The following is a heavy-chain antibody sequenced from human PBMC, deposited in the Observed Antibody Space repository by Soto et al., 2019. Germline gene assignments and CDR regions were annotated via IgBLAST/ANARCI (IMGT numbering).Heavy chain of an antibody. J-gene: IGHJ4*02. CDR2: IYYSGST. D-gene: IGHD3-16*01. Sequence: SETMSLTCTVSGGSISSGDYYWSWIRQPPGKGLEWIGYIYYSGSTYYNPSLKSRVTISVDTSKNQFSLKLSSVTAADTAVYYCARGLHPDGLYWGQGTLVTVSS. V-gene: IGHV4-30-4*01. CDR1: GGSISSGDYY. CDR3: ARGLHPDGLY.